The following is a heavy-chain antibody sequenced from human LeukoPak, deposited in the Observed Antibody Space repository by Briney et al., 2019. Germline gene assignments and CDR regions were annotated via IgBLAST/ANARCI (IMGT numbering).Heavy chain of an antibody. CDR1: GGSFSGYY. J-gene: IGHJ4*02. Sequence: PSETLSLTCAVYGGSFSGYYWSWIRQPPGKGLEWIGEINHSGSTNYNPSLKSRVTISVDTSKNQFSLKLSSVTAADTAVYYCARGVKVVVNYYFDYWGQGTLVTVSS. V-gene: IGHV4-34*01. D-gene: IGHD3-22*01. CDR3: ARGVKVVVNYYFDY. CDR2: INHSGST.